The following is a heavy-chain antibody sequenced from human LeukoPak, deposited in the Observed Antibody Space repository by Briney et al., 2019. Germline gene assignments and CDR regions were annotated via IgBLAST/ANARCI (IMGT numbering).Heavy chain of an antibody. V-gene: IGHV3-30*03. CDR1: GFTFTSFA. Sequence: GGSLRLSCATSGFTFTSFAMHWVRQAPGKGLEWMAVISYDGSNKFYADSVKGRFTISRDDSKNTLYLQMSSLRGEDTAIYYCARRLPSNFWGQGTLVIVSS. CDR2: ISYDGSNK. CDR3: ARRLPSNF. J-gene: IGHJ4*02.